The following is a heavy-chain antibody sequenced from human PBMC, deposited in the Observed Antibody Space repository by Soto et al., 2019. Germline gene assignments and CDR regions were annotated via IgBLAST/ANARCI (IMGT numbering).Heavy chain of an antibody. Sequence: ASVKVSCKASGGTFSSYAISWVRQAPGQGLEWMGWIIPIFGTANYAQKFQGRVTITADESTSTAYMELSSLRSENTAVYYCARVDDSSGYYGRLDYWGQGTLVTVSS. CDR3: ARVDDSSGYYGRLDY. CDR2: IIPIFGTA. CDR1: GGTFSSYA. V-gene: IGHV1-69*13. J-gene: IGHJ4*02. D-gene: IGHD3-22*01.